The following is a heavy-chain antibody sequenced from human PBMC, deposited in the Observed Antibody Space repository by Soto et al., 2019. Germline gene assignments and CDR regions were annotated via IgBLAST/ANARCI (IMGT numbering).Heavy chain of an antibody. Sequence: ETLSLTCAVSGHSISSGYYWGWIRQPPGKGLEWIGSFYHSGSTYYNPSLKSRVTISVDTSKNQFSLKLSSVTAADTAVYYCARGEYYGSGNYFDYGGQGTLVTVSS. J-gene: IGHJ4*02. CDR3: ARGEYYGSGNYFDY. CDR1: GHSISSGYY. D-gene: IGHD3-10*01. V-gene: IGHV4-38-2*01. CDR2: FYHSGST.